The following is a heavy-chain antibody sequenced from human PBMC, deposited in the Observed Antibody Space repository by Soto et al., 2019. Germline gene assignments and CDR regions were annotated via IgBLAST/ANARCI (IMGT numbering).Heavy chain of an antibody. CDR3: ARGYILYSSSWYGWFDP. CDR2: INHSGRT. Sequence: SETLSLTCAVYGGSFSGYYWSWIRQPPGKGLEWIGEINHSGRTNYNPSLKSRVTISVDTSKNQFSLKLSSVTAADTAVYYCARGYILYSSSWYGWFDPWGQGTLVTVSS. CDR1: GGSFSGYY. V-gene: IGHV4-34*01. D-gene: IGHD6-13*01. J-gene: IGHJ5*02.